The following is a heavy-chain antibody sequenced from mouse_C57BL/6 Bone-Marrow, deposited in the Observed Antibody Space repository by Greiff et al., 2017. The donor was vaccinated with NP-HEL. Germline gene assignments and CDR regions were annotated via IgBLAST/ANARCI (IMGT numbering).Heavy chain of an antibody. CDR1: GFSFNTYA. CDR2: IRSKSNNYAT. CDR3: VSSNWEVFAY. D-gene: IGHD4-1*01. J-gene: IGHJ3*01. Sequence: EVQLVESGGGLVQPKGSLKLSCAASGFSFNTYAMNWVRQAPGKGLEWVARIRSKSNNYATYYADSVKDRFTISRDDSESMLYLQMNNLKTEDTAMYYCVSSNWEVFAYWGQGTLVTVSA. V-gene: IGHV10-1*01.